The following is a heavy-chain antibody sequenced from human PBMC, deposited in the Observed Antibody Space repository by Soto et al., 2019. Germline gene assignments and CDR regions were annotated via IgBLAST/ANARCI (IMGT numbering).Heavy chain of an antibody. Sequence: QLQLQESGPGLVKPSETLSLTCTVSGGSISSSSYYWGWIRQPPGKVLEWIGSIYYSGSTYYNPSLKSGLTISVDTSKNQLSLKLSSVTAADTAVYYCARQRRRVGIAACPDYWGQGTLVTVSS. CDR2: IYYSGST. CDR3: ARQRRRVGIAACPDY. J-gene: IGHJ4*02. V-gene: IGHV4-39*01. D-gene: IGHD6-6*01. CDR1: GGSISSSSYY.